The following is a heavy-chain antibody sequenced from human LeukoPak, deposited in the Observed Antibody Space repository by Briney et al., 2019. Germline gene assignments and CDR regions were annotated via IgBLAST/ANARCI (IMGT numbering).Heavy chain of an antibody. J-gene: IGHJ4*02. CDR2: INHSGST. Sequence: SETLSLTCAVYGGSFSGYYWSWIRQPPGKGLEWIGEINHSGSTNYNPPLKSRVTISVDTSKYQFSLKLSSVTAADTAVYYCASRSTYDILTGGFDYWGQGTLVTVSS. V-gene: IGHV4-34*01. D-gene: IGHD3-9*01. CDR3: ASRSTYDILTGGFDY. CDR1: GGSFSGYY.